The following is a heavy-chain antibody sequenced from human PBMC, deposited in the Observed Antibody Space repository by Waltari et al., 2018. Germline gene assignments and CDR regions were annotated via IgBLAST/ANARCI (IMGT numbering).Heavy chain of an antibody. CDR2: IKPEGSDK. J-gene: IGHJ4*02. V-gene: IGHV3-7*01. Sequence: EVQLMESRGGLVQPGGSLRLSCEASGFLFHHYWMSWVRQAPGKGLEWVGNIKPEGSDKYYLDSVNGRFTMSRDNGKKSLDLQMNSLKVEDTAIYYCARRNHISWPHWGQGTLVTVSS. D-gene: IGHD6-13*01. CDR1: GFLFHHYW. CDR3: ARRNHISWPH.